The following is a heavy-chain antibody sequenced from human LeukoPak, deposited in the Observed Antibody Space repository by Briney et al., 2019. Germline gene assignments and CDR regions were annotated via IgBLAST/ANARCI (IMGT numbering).Heavy chain of an antibody. CDR2: IYYSGST. D-gene: IGHD3-10*01. CDR3: AREGDMVRGGQWYYYYYYMDV. J-gene: IGHJ6*03. Sequence: PSETLSLTCTVSGGSISSSSYYWGWIRQPPGKGLEWIGSIYYSGSTYYNPSLKSRVTISVDTSKNQFSLKLSSVTAADTAVYYCAREGDMVRGGQWYYYYYYMDVWGKGTTVTVSS. CDR1: GGSISSSSYY. V-gene: IGHV4-39*07.